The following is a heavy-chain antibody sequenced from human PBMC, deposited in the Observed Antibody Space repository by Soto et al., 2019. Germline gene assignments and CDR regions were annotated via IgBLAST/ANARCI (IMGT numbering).Heavy chain of an antibody. V-gene: IGHV3-23*01. CDR3: AKNGFLHGGIAVTNEDY. J-gene: IGHJ4*02. CDR2: ISGSGGST. Sequence: LSLSCAASGFTFSSYAMSWVRQAPGKGLEWVSAISGSGGSTYYADSVKGRFTISRDNSKNTLYLQMNSLRAEDTAVYYCAKNGFLHGGIAVTNEDYWGQGTPVTVYS. CDR1: GFTFSSYA. D-gene: IGHD6-19*01.